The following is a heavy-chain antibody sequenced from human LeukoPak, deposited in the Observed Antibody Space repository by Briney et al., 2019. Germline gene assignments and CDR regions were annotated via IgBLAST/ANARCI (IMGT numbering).Heavy chain of an antibody. CDR2: INTDGSRT. D-gene: IGHD6-19*01. CDR1: GFTLSSFW. CDR3: ARDRDLYSSGWFDS. V-gene: IGHV3-74*01. J-gene: IGHJ5*01. Sequence: GGSLRLSCAASGFTLSSFWMHWVRQAPGRGLVWVSRINTDGSRTTCADSVKGRFTISRDNAKNTLYLQMDSLRAEDTAVYYCARDRDLYSSGWFDSWGQGTLVTVSS.